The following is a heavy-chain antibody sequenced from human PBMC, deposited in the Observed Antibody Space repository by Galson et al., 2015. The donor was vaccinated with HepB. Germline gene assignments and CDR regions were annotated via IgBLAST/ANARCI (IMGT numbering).Heavy chain of an antibody. CDR3: ARGTSGFGELFPYFDY. V-gene: IGHV3-48*02. D-gene: IGHD3-10*01. CDR2: ISSSSSTI. J-gene: IGHJ4*02. CDR1: GFTFSSYA. Sequence: SLRLSCAASGFTFSSYAMNWVRQAPGKGLEWVSYISSSSSTIYYADSVKGRFTISRDNAKNSLYLQMNSLRDEDTAVYYCARGTSGFGELFPYFDYWGQGTLVTVSS.